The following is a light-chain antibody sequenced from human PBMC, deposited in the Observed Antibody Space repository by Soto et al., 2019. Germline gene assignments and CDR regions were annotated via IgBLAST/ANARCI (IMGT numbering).Light chain of an antibody. J-gene: IGKJ1*01. V-gene: IGKV3-15*01. CDR1: QFVGNK. Sequence: EVVMTQSPATLSVSPGEVATLSCSASQFVGNKLAWFQQKPGQAPRLLIYFASTRATGIPARFSGSGSGTEFTLTISSLQSEDFAVYYCQQYDNWPPWTFGQGTKVDIK. CDR3: QQYDNWPPWT. CDR2: FAS.